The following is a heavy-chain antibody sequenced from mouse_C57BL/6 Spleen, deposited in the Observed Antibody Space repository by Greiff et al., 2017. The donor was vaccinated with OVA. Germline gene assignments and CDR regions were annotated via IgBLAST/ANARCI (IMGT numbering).Heavy chain of an antibody. J-gene: IGHJ3*01. D-gene: IGHD1-1*01. CDR3: ASSGSSYVRFAY. CDR2: IDPSDSYT. Sequence: QVQLQQPGAELVMPGASVKLSCKASGYTFTSYWMHWVKQRPGQGLEWIGEIDPSDSYTNYNQKFKGKSTLTVDKSSSTAYMQLSSLTSEDSAVYDCASSGSSYVRFAYWGQGTLVTVSA. V-gene: IGHV1-69*01. CDR1: GYTFTSYW.